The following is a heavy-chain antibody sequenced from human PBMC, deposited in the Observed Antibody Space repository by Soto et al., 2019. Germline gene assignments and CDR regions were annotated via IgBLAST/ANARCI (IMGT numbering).Heavy chain of an antibody. CDR3: VRMASSGTLNCFDC. V-gene: IGHV1-8*01. Sequence: ASVKVSCKASEATFMNYYIRWVRQATGQGLEWMGWMNPNSGNTGYALKFQGRVSMTRNTSIYTVYLELSSLASDDTAVYYWVRMASSGTLNCFDCWGQGTLVTVSS. CDR1: EATFMNYY. J-gene: IGHJ5*01. D-gene: IGHD1-1*01. CDR2: MNPNSGNT.